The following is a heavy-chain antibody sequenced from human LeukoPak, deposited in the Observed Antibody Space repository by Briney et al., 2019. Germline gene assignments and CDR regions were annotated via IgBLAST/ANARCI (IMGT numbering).Heavy chain of an antibody. CDR1: GGPISSSSYY. Sequence: SETLSLTCTVSGGPISSSSYYWGWIRQPPGKGLEWIGSIYYSGSTYYNPSLKSRVTISVDTSKNQFSLKLSSVTAADTAVYYCARPGGEWELQGAFDIWGQGTMVTVSS. V-gene: IGHV4-39*01. CDR3: ARPGGEWELQGAFDI. D-gene: IGHD1-26*01. J-gene: IGHJ3*02. CDR2: IYYSGST.